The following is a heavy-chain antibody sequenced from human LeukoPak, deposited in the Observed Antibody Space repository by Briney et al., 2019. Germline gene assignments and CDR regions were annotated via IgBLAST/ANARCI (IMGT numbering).Heavy chain of an antibody. J-gene: IGHJ4*02. CDR1: GFTLSSYA. D-gene: IGHD2-15*01. V-gene: IGHV3-23*01. CDR3: AKAPVTTCRGAFCYPFDY. Sequence: GGSLRLSCAASGFTLSSYAMSWVRQAPGKGLEWVSAISDTGNTYHADSVKGRFTISRDSSKNPLFLQMNRLRPEDAAVYYCAKAPVTTCRGAFCYPFDYWGLGTLVTASS. CDR2: ISDTGNT.